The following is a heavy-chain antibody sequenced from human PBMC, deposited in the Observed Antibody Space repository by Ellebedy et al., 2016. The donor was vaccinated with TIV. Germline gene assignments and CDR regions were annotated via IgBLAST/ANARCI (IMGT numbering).Heavy chain of an antibody. Sequence: MPSETLSLTCAVSGGSINRNNWWTWVRQPPGKGLEWIGEIDHRGSTNYNPSLKSRFTISVDKSKNQFSLRLSSVTAADTAVYDCARETAGYVDNWGQGIRVTVSS. V-gene: IGHV4-4*02. CDR1: GGSINRNNW. J-gene: IGHJ4*02. CDR2: IDHRGST. CDR3: ARETAGYVDN. D-gene: IGHD3-9*01.